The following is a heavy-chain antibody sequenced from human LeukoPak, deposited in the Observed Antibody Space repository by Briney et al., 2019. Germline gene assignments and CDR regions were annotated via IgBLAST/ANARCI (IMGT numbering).Heavy chain of an antibody. CDR1: GLTFSTNG. CDR3: ARDGERILTGTD. V-gene: IGHV3-21*01. D-gene: IGHD3-9*01. J-gene: IGHJ4*02. Sequence: GGSLRLSCAAAGLTFSTNGINWVRQAPGKGLEWVSSISSSSSYIYYADSVKGRFTISRDNAKNSLYLQMNSLRAEDTAVYYCARDGERILTGTDWGQGTPVTVSS. CDR2: ISSSSSYI.